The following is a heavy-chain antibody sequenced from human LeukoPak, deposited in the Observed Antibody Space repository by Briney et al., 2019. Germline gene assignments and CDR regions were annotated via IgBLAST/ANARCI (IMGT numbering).Heavy chain of an antibody. CDR2: IISRGDTT. Sequence: GGSLRLSCAASGFTFSSYEMNWVRQAPGKGLEWVSNIISRGDTTHYAASVKGRFTISRDNAKNSVFLHLNSLRGDDTAVYYCARGRGYCTGVSCDIDYWGQGTLVTVSS. CDR3: ARGRGYCTGVSCDIDY. V-gene: IGHV3-48*03. CDR1: GFTFSSYE. D-gene: IGHD2-8*02. J-gene: IGHJ4*02.